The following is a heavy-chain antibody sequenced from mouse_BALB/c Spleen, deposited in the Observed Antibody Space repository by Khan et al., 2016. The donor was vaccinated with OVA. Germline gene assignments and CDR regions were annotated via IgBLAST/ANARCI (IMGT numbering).Heavy chain of an antibody. Sequence: QVQLQQSGAELAKPGASVKMSCKASGYTFTSYWMHWIKQRPGQGLEWIGYINPTSGYTDSNQKFKDKATLTADKSSSTAYMQLSSLTSDDSAVYYCARVRIDYWGQGTALTVSS. J-gene: IGHJ2*01. CDR2: INPTSGYT. CDR1: GYTFTSYW. CDR3: ARVRIDY. V-gene: IGHV1-7*01.